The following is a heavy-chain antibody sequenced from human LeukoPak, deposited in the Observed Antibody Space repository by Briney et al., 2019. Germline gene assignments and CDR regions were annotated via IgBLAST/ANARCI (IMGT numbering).Heavy chain of an antibody. CDR2: IISTGTTI. CDR3: ARSASSDY. J-gene: IGHJ4*02. Sequence: PGGSLRLSCAASGFTFSSYSMNWVRQAPGKGLEWVSSIISTGTTIYYADSVKGRFTIPRDNAKNSLFLQMNSLRDEDTAVYYCARSASSDYWGQGTLVTVSS. D-gene: IGHD1-26*01. CDR1: GFTFSSYS. V-gene: IGHV3-48*02.